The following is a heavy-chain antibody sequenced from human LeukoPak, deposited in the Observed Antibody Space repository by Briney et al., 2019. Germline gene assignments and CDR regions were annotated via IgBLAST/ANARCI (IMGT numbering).Heavy chain of an antibody. CDR2: ISGDGVSS. CDR1: GFMFDDYA. CDR3: AREQFSHTSNYFDN. V-gene: IGHV3-43*02. J-gene: IGHJ4*02. Sequence: GGSLRLSCAASGFMFDDYAMHWVRQVPGRGLEWVSLISGDGVSSFYADSVRGRFTIFRDNNNNSLSLQMHSLTAEDTAFYYCAREQFSHTSNYFDNWGQGILVTVSS. D-gene: IGHD5-24*01.